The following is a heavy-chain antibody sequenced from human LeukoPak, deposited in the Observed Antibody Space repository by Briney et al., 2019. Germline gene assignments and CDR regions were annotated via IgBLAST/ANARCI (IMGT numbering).Heavy chain of an antibody. Sequence: GGSLRLSCAASGFTFSSYAMSWVRQAPGKGLEWVLVIISSGGSTYYADSVKGRFTISRDNSKNTVYLQMNSLRAEDTAVYYCARVDGPLGYWGQGTLVTVSS. V-gene: IGHV3-23*01. J-gene: IGHJ4*02. CDR3: ARVDGPLGY. CDR1: GFTFSSYA. D-gene: IGHD3-16*01. CDR2: IISSGGST.